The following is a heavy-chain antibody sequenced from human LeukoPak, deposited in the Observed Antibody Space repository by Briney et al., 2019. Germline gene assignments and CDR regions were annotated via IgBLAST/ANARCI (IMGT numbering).Heavy chain of an antibody. J-gene: IGHJ6*03. CDR3: ARGTYYYGSGSYYYYYYYMDV. V-gene: IGHV3-30*04. Sequence: PGGSLRLSCAASGFTFSSYAMHWVRQAPGKGLEWVAVISYDGSNKYYADSVKGRFTISRDNSKNTLYLQMNSLRSEDTAVYYCARGTYYYGSGSYYYYYYYMDVWGKGTTVTISS. CDR2: ISYDGSNK. D-gene: IGHD3-10*01. CDR1: GFTFSSYA.